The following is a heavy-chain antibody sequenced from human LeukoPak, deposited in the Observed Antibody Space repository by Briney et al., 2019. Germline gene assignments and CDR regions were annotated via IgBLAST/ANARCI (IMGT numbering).Heavy chain of an antibody. J-gene: IGHJ6*03. D-gene: IGHD6-13*01. Sequence: ASVKVSCKASGYTFTSYDINWVRQATGQGLEWMGWMNPNSGNTSYAQKFQGRVTMTRNTSISTAYMELSSLRSEDTAVYYCARGRIAAAGTYYYYMDVWGKGTTVTVSS. CDR1: GYTFTSYD. V-gene: IGHV1-8*01. CDR3: ARGRIAAAGTYYYYMDV. CDR2: MNPNSGNT.